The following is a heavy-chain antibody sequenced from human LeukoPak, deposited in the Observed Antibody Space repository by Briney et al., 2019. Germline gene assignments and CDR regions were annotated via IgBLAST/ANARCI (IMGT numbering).Heavy chain of an antibody. CDR2: ISSDSNYI. J-gene: IGHJ3*02. D-gene: IGHD2-2*01. V-gene: IGHV3-21*01. Sequence: GGSLRLSCAASGFTFSSYSMNWDRQAPGKGLEWVSSISSDSNYIFYADSVQGRFTISRDNAENSLFLQMNSLRAEDTAVYYCASRYCTSTNCYAFDIWGQGTMVTVSS. CDR1: GFTFSSYS. CDR3: ASRYCTSTNCYAFDI.